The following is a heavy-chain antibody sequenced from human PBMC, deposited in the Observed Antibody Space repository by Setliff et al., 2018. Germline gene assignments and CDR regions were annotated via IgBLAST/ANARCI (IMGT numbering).Heavy chain of an antibody. CDR3: ARRIVGAVDGFDI. J-gene: IGHJ3*02. Sequence: PSETLSLTCTVSGASITTGNSYWGWIRQPPGKGLEWIAHIYYSGNTFYNPSLGSRLTISGDTSKNQFSLKLSSVTAADTAVYYCARRIVGAVDGFDIWGQGTMVTVSS. CDR1: GASITTGNSY. D-gene: IGHD1-26*01. V-gene: IGHV4-39*01. CDR2: IYYSGNT.